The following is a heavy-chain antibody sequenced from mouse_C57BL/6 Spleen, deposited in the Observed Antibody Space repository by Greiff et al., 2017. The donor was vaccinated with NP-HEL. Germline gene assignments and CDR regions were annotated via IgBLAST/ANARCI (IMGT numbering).Heavy chain of an antibody. CDR3: ARGRITTVVVPYFDY. CDR2: IYPGSGNT. Sequence: QVQLKESGPELVKPGASVKISCKASGYSFTSYYIHWVKQRPGQGLEWIGWIYPGSGNTKYNEKFKGKATLTADTSSSTAYMQLSSLTSEDSAVYYCARGRITTVVVPYFDYWGQGTTLTVSS. D-gene: IGHD1-1*01. CDR1: GYSFTSYY. V-gene: IGHV1-66*01. J-gene: IGHJ2*01.